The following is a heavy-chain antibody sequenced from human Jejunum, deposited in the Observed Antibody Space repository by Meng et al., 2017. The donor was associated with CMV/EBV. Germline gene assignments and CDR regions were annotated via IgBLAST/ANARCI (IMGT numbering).Heavy chain of an antibody. CDR2: IDYSGST. CDR3: ATIIPYDFWSGHLAY. Sequence: SGASISSRSYYWGWIRQPPGKGLEWIGSIDYSGSTYYNPSLQSRVTISVDTSNNQFSLKVTSVTAADTAVYYCATIIPYDFWSGHLAYWGQGTLVTVSS. V-gene: IGHV4-39*07. CDR1: GASISSRSYY. J-gene: IGHJ4*02. D-gene: IGHD3-3*01.